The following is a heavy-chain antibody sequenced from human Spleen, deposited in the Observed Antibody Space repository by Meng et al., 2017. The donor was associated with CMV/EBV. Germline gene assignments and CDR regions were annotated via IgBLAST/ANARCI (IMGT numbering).Heavy chain of an antibody. CDR2: IYYSGST. Sequence: SGDSISSGDYYCSWIRQPPGKGLEWIGYIYYSGSTYYNPSLKSRVTISVDTSKNQFSLKLSSVTAADTAVYYCARDVRSDFWSGYIWPWGQGTLVTVSS. V-gene: IGHV4-30-4*01. CDR3: ARDVRSDFWSGYIWP. CDR1: GDSISSGDYY. D-gene: IGHD3-3*01. J-gene: IGHJ5*02.